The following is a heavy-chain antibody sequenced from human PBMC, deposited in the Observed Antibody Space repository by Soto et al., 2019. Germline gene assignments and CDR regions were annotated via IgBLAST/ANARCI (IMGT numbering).Heavy chain of an antibody. J-gene: IGHJ6*02. V-gene: IGHV3-30*04. D-gene: IGHD6-6*01. CDR1: GFTFSSYA. CDR3: ARDEDASSSAYNYYGMDV. CDR2: ISLDGTYE. Sequence: PGGSLRLSCAASGFTFSSYAFHWVRQAPGKGLEWLAVISLDGTYEYYADSVKGRFTISRDSSRNTLYLQMSNLRAEDTALYYCARDEDASSSAYNYYGMDVWGRGTTVTVSS.